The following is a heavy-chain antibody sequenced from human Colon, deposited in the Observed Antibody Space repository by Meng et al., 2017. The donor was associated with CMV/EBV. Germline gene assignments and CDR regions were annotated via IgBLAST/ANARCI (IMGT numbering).Heavy chain of an antibody. Sequence: SVRVSCKASGYSFSNYVLHWVRQAPGQGLEWMGWISPGDDNGKYSQKFQGRVAITKGTSASTAYLDLSSLKSEDTAVYYCAITSLFDYWGQGTLVTVSS. CDR3: AITSLFDY. J-gene: IGHJ4*02. V-gene: IGHV1-3*01. CDR1: GYSFSNYV. CDR2: ISPGDDNG.